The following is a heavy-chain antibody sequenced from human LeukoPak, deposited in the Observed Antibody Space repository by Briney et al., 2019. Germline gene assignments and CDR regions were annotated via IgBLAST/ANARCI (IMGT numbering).Heavy chain of an antibody. CDR3: ARESLMRFGELKAHYYYYYGMDV. V-gene: IGHV4-31*03. D-gene: IGHD3-10*01. J-gene: IGHJ6*02. CDR1: GGSISSGGYY. Sequence: PSQTLSLTCTVSGGSISSGGYYWSWIRQHPGKGLEWIGYIYYSGSTYYNPSLKSRVTISVDTSKNQFSLKLSSVTAADTAVYYCARESLMRFGELKAHYYYYYGMDVWGQGTTVAVSS. CDR2: IYYSGST.